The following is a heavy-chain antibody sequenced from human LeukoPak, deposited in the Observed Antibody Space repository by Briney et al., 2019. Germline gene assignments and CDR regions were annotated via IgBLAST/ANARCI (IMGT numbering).Heavy chain of an antibody. Sequence: KPSETLSLTCTVSGGSISSGSYYWSWIRQPPGKGLEWIGRIYTSGSTNYNPSLKSRVTISVDTSKNQFSLKLSSVTAADTAVYYCARTRSRGLNWFDPWGQGTLVTVSS. D-gene: IGHD3-16*01. CDR3: ARTRSRGLNWFDP. CDR1: GGSISSGSYY. J-gene: IGHJ5*02. CDR2: IYTSGST. V-gene: IGHV4-61*02.